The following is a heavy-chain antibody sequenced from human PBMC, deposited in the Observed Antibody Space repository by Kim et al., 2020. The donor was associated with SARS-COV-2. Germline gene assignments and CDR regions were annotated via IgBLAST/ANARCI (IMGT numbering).Heavy chain of an antibody. CDR3: ARHVGYSYGFDY. CDR2: IYYSGST. CDR1: GGSISSYY. D-gene: IGHD5-18*01. V-gene: IGHV4-59*08. J-gene: IGHJ4*02. Sequence: SETLSLTCTVSGGSISSYYWSWIRQPPGKGLEWIGYIYYSGSTNYNPSLKSRVTISVDTSKNQFSLKLSSVTAADTAVYYCARHVGYSYGFDYWGQGTLVTVSS.